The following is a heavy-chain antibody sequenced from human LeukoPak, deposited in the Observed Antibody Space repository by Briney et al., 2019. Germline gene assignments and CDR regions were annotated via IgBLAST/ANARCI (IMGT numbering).Heavy chain of an antibody. Sequence: GGSLRLSCAASGFTFSSYGIHWVRQAPGKGLEWVAFIRYDGSNKYYADSVKGRFTISRDNSKNTLYLQMNSLRAEDTAVYYCARHRKERLHRSGSPFDSWGQGTLVTVSS. D-gene: IGHD3-10*01. CDR2: IRYDGSNK. J-gene: IGHJ4*01. CDR1: GFTFSSYG. V-gene: IGHV3-30*02. CDR3: ARHRKERLHRSGSPFDS.